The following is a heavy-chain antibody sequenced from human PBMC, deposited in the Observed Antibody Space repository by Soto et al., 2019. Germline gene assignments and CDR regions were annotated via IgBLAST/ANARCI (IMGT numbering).Heavy chain of an antibody. J-gene: IGHJ4*02. CDR2: ISSGSTTT. V-gene: IGHV3-48*02. CDR1: GFTFSSYS. D-gene: IGHD2-2*01. CDR3: ARDHPFPVVPSPNDYDFGY. Sequence: GGSLRLSCEASGFTFSSYSMNWVRQAPGKGLEWVSYISSGSTTTYYADSVKGRFTISRDNAKNALYLQMNSLRDDDTAVYYCARDHPFPVVPSPNDYDFGYWRPGTLVTVSS.